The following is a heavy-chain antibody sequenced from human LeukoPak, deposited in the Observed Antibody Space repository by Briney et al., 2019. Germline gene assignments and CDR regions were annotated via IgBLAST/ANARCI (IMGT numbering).Heavy chain of an antibody. Sequence: ASVKVSCKVSGYRVTQLSRHWVRQAPGNGLEWLGGFDLVHGDTIYAQKFQGRVTMTEDTSTDTSYMELSSLGSEDTAVYFCTAGRAYSLLDFWGEGTLVIVSS. J-gene: IGHJ4*02. CDR3: TAGRAYSLLDF. V-gene: IGHV1-24*01. D-gene: IGHD5-18*01. CDR1: GYRVTQLS. CDR2: FDLVHGDT.